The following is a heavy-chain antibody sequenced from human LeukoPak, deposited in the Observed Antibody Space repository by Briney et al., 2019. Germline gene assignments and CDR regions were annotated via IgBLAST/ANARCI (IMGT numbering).Heavy chain of an antibody. CDR2: ISGSGGST. CDR1: GINLSNYD. CDR3: AKDRNYYYYYMDV. Sequence: GGSLRLSCAASGINLSNYDMNWVRQAPGKGLEWVSAISGSGGSTYYADSVKGRFTISRDNSKNTLYLQMNSLRAEDTAVYYCAKDRNYYYYYMDVWGKGTTVTISS. J-gene: IGHJ6*03. V-gene: IGHV3-23*01.